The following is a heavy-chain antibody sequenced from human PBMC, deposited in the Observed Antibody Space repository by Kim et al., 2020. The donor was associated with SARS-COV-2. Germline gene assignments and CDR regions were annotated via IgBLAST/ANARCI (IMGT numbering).Heavy chain of an antibody. V-gene: IGHV3-23*01. J-gene: IGHJ1*01. CDR2: ISGSGGST. CDR3: AKDPRYCSSTSCHGAEYFQH. Sequence: GGSLRLSCAASGFTFSSYAMSWVRQAPGKGLQWVSAISGSGGSTYYADSVKGRFTISRDNSKNTLYLQMNSLRAEDTAVYYCAKDPRYCSSTSCHGAEYFQHWGQGTLVTVSS. CDR1: GFTFSSYA. D-gene: IGHD2-2*01.